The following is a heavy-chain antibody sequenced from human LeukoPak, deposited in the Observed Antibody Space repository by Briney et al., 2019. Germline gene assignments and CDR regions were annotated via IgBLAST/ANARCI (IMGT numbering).Heavy chain of an antibody. CDR2: ISGSGGST. Sequence: GGSLRLSCAASGFTFSSYGMHWVRQAPGKGLEWVSAISGSGGSTYYADSVKGRFTISRDNSKNTLYLQMNSLSAEDTAVYYCAKLGGTPLYSSSSDYWGQGTLVTVSS. J-gene: IGHJ4*02. V-gene: IGHV3-23*01. D-gene: IGHD6-6*01. CDR3: AKLGGTPLYSSSSDY. CDR1: GFTFSSYG.